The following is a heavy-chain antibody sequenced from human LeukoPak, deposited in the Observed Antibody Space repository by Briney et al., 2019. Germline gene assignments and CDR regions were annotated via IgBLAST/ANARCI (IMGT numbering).Heavy chain of an antibody. Sequence: PRRSLRHSCAASGFSFSHFAMHWVRQAPGKGLEWVAVVWSDGSNEYFADSVKGRFSISRGNSRNTVYLHMSGLRVEDTAVYYCAKPTQEFYFFDDWGQGTLVTVS. V-gene: IGHV3-33*06. J-gene: IGHJ4*02. D-gene: IGHD2/OR15-2a*01. CDR2: VWSDGSNE. CDR1: GFSFSHFA. CDR3: AKPTQEFYFFDD.